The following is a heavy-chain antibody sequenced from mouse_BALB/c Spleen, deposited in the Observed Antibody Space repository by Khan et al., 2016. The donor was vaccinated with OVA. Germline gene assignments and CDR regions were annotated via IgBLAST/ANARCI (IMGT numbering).Heavy chain of an antibody. CDR3: ARAYYGNYREAMDY. V-gene: IGHV2-6-7*01. D-gene: IGHD2-10*01. Sequence: QVQLKESGPGLVAPSQSLSITCTVSGFSLTVYGVSWVRQPPRKGLEWLGMIWGDGSTDYNSALKSRLCISKDNSKSQVFLKMNSLQTEDTAKYYCARAYYGNYREAMDYWGQGTSVTVSS. CDR2: IWGDGST. J-gene: IGHJ4*01. CDR1: GFSLTVYG.